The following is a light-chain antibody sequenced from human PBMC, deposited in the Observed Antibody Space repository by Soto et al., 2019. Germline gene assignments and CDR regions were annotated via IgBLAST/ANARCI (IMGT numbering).Light chain of an antibody. CDR1: TGPVTSGRY. V-gene: IGLV7-46*01. Sequence: QAVVTQGPSVTVSPGGTVTLTCDSSTGPVTSGRYPYWFQQKPGQAPRTLIYDTSLKYSWTPARFSGSLLRGKAALTLSGARPEDEADYYCLLSYSGGRVFGGGIKVTVL. CDR2: DTS. J-gene: IGLJ3*02. CDR3: LLSYSGGRV.